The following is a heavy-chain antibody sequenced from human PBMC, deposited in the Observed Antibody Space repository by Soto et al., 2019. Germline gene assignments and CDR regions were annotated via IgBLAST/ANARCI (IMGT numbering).Heavy chain of an antibody. CDR1: GFTFSDYY. CDR2: ISSSGSTI. Sequence: QVQLVESGGGLVKPGGSLRLSCAASGFTFSDYYMSWIRQAPGKGLEWVSYISSSGSTIYYADSVKGRFTISRDNATNSLYLQMNSLRAEDTAVYCCARDSPQTSYALNSFAPWGQGTLVTVSS. J-gene: IGHJ5*02. D-gene: IGHD2-2*01. CDR3: ARDSPQTSYALNSFAP. V-gene: IGHV3-11*01.